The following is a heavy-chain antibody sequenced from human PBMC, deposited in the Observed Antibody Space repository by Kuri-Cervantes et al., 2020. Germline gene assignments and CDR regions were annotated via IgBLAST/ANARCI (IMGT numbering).Heavy chain of an antibody. CDR3: ARNYDSSGSYYLAY. Sequence: SGPTLVKPTQTLTLTCTFSGFSLSTGEMCVIWVRQPPGKALEWLAHIFPNDQKSYSTSLKNRLTISKDSSKSQVVLTMTNMDPVDTATYYCARNYDSSGSYYLAYWGQGTLVTVSS. CDR2: IFPNDQK. V-gene: IGHV2-26*01. D-gene: IGHD3-22*01. J-gene: IGHJ4*02. CDR1: GFSLSTGEMC.